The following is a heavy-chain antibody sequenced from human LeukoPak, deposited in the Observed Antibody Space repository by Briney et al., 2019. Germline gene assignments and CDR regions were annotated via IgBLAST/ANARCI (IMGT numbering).Heavy chain of an antibody. CDR1: GGSISSHF. Sequence: SETLSLTCTVSGGSISSHFWSWIRQPPGKGLEWIGYIFYSGTTKYNPSLRSRVTISADTSKNQFSLKLSSVTAADTAVYYCARGPYDSSGYYLSWFDPWGQGTLVTVSS. D-gene: IGHD3-22*01. J-gene: IGHJ5*02. CDR3: ARGPYDSSGYYLSWFDP. CDR2: IFYSGTT. V-gene: IGHV4-59*11.